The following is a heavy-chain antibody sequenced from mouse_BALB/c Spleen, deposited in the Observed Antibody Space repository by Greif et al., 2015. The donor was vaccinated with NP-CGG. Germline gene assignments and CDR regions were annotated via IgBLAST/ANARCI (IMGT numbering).Heavy chain of an antibody. V-gene: IGHV1-54*01. CDR2: INPGSGGT. CDR1: GYAFTNYL. Sequence: VQLQQSGAELVRPGTSVKVSCKASGYAFTNYLIEWVKQRPGQGLEWIGVINPGSGGTNYNEKFKGKATLTADKSSSTAYMQLSSLTSDDSAVYFCARPYDYDVWGFAYWGQGTLVTVSA. CDR3: ARPYDYDVWGFAY. J-gene: IGHJ3*01. D-gene: IGHD2-4*01.